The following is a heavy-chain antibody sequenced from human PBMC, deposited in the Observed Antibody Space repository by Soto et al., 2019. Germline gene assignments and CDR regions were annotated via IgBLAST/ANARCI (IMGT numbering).Heavy chain of an antibody. V-gene: IGHV1-2*04. CDR3: ARDPGLPGRYWYFDL. Sequence: QVVLVQSGAEVKKPGDSVKVSCKSSGYKFTDYYIHWVRQAPGQGPEWMGWVNPKRGDAVYAQKFKGWVTMTRDTATTTASLEVNRLKPDDTAVYFCARDPGLPGRYWYFDLWGRGTLVTVSS. D-gene: IGHD3-9*01. CDR1: GYKFTDYY. J-gene: IGHJ2*01. CDR2: VNPKRGDA.